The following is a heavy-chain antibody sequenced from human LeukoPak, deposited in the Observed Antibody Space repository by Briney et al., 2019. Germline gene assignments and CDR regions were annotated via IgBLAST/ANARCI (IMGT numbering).Heavy chain of an antibody. Sequence: ASVKVSCKASGYTFTSYGISWVRQAPGQGLEWMGWISAYNGNTNYAQKLQGRVTMTTDTSTSTAYMELRSLRSEDTAVYYCARNKGSGYCGGDCYRYYFDYWGQGTLVTVSS. CDR1: GYTFTSYG. J-gene: IGHJ4*02. D-gene: IGHD2-21*02. CDR3: ARNKGSGYCGGDCYRYYFDY. CDR2: ISAYNGNT. V-gene: IGHV1-18*01.